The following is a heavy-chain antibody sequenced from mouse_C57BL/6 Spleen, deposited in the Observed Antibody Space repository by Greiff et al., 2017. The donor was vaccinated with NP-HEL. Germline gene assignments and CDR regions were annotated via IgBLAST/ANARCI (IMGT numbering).Heavy chain of an antibody. Sequence: VQLQQSGPELVKPGASVKIPCKASGYTFTDYNMDWAKQSHGKSLEWIGDINPNNGGTIYNQKFKGKATLTVDKSSSAAYMELRSLTSEDTAVYYCAREIFYYEYDAGYFDYRGQNTTLTVSS. J-gene: IGHJ2*01. CDR3: AREIFYYEYDAGYFDY. CDR1: GYTFTDYN. CDR2: INPNNGGT. D-gene: IGHD2-4*01. V-gene: IGHV1-18*01.